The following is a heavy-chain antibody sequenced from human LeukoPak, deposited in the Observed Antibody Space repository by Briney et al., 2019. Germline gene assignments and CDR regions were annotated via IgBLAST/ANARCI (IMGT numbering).Heavy chain of an antibody. V-gene: IGHV4-34*01. J-gene: IGHJ4*02. D-gene: IGHD3-22*01. CDR1: GGSFSGYY. Sequence: PSETLSLTCAVYGGSFSGYYWSWIRQPPGKGLEWIGEINHSGSTNYNPSLKSRVTISVDTSKNQFSLKLSSVTAADTAVYYCARQLYYYDSSGYYYKTNSYYFDYWGQGTLVTVSS. CDR2: INHSGST. CDR3: ARQLYYYDSSGYYYKTNSYYFDY.